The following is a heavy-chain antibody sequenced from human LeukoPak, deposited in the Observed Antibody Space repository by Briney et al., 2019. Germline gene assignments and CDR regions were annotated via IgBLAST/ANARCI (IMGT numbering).Heavy chain of an antibody. CDR2: ISSSGSII. J-gene: IGHJ3*02. Sequence: GGSLRLSCAASGFTFRSCELSWVRQAPAKGLEWVSYISSSGSIIYYADSVKGRFTISRDSAKNSLYLQMNSLRAEDTAVYYCARVIIVGATGIWGQGTMVTVSS. D-gene: IGHD1-26*01. CDR1: GFTFRSCE. V-gene: IGHV3-48*03. CDR3: ARVIIVGATGI.